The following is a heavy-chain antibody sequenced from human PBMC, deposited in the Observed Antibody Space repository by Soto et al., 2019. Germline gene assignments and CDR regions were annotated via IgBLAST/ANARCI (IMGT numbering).Heavy chain of an antibody. J-gene: IGHJ4*02. Sequence: QVQLVESGGGVVQPGRSLRLSCAASGFTFSSYAMHWVRQAPGKGLEWVAVISYDGSNKYYADSVKGRFTISRDNSKNTLYLQMNSLRAEDTAVYYCVRDFSKVGSDVVAGYMDYWGQGTLVTVSS. V-gene: IGHV3-30-3*01. CDR1: GFTFSSYA. CDR3: VRDFSKVGSDVVAGYMDY. D-gene: IGHD6-19*01. CDR2: ISYDGSNK.